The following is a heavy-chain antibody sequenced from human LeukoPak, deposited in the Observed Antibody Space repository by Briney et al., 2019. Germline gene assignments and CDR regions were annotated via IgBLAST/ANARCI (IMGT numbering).Heavy chain of an antibody. CDR3: AKGSDFWSGYYNFDY. CDR2: IDGGGGRT. Sequence: GESLRLSCTASGFAFSSYAMSWVRQAPGVGLEWVSAIDGGGGRTWHADSVRGRFTISRDNSKNTLFMQMNSLRAEDTAVYYCAKGSDFWSGYYNFDYWGQGTLVTVSS. J-gene: IGHJ4*02. V-gene: IGHV3-23*01. CDR1: GFAFSSYA. D-gene: IGHD3-3*01.